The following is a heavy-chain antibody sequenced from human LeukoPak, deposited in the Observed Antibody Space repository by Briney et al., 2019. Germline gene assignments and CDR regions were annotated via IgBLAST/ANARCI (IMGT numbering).Heavy chain of an antibody. J-gene: IGHJ6*03. CDR3: ARLLEGYCSGGSCFYYYYMDV. V-gene: IGHV5-51*01. CDR1: GYRFNSHW. Sequence: GESLQISCKASGYRFNSHWIGWVRQMPGKGLEWMGIIYPGDSDARYKPSFYGQVTISVDKSISTAYLQWSSLKASDTAMYYCARLLEGYCSGGSCFYYYYMDVWGKGTTVTVSS. CDR2: IYPGDSDA. D-gene: IGHD2-15*01.